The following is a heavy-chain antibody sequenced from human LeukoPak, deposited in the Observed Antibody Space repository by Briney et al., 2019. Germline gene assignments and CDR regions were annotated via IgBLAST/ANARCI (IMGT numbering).Heavy chain of an antibody. CDR3: TRGQTTVTPDGFDI. Sequence: GGSLRLSCAASGFTVSSNYMSWVRQAPGKGLEWVSVIYSGGSTYYADSVKGRFTISRDNAKNSLYLQMNSLRAEDTAVYYCTRGQTTVTPDGFDIWGQGTMVTVSS. CDR1: GFTVSSNY. V-gene: IGHV3-53*01. D-gene: IGHD4-11*01. J-gene: IGHJ3*02. CDR2: IYSGGST.